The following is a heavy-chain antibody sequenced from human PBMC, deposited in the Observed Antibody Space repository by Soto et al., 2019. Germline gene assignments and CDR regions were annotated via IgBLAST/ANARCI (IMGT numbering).Heavy chain of an antibody. CDR3: ARGSTRFDT. Sequence: SETLSLTCTVSGGSMHTYYWSWIRQPPGKGLEWIAYIYSSGLTNYNPSLKSRVSISVDTSKNQFSLKLTSVTVADTAVYYCARGSTRFDTWGQGTLVTVSS. J-gene: IGHJ5*02. D-gene: IGHD2-2*01. CDR2: IYSSGLT. V-gene: IGHV4-59*01. CDR1: GGSMHTYY.